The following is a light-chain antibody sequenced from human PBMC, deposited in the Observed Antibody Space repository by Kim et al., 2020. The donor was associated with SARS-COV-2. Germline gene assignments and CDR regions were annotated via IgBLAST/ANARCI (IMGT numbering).Light chain of an antibody. J-gene: IGLJ2*01. Sequence: APGKTATITWGGNNIGSKSVHWYQQKPGQAPVLVIYYDSDRPSGIPERFSGSNSGNTATLTISRVEAGDEADYYCQVWDSSSDHLVFGGGTQLTVL. V-gene: IGLV3-21*04. CDR2: YDS. CDR1: NIGSKS. CDR3: QVWDSSSDHLV.